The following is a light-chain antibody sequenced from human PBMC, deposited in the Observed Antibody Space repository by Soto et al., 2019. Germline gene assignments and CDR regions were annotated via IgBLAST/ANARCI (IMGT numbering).Light chain of an antibody. CDR3: QQYNKWPLT. CDR2: GAS. J-gene: IGKJ4*01. V-gene: IGKV3-15*01. CDR1: QSVSSN. Sequence: ERVMTQTPATLSVSPGERATLSCRASQSVSSNLAWYQHKPGQAASLLIHGASTRATGIPARFSGSGSGTEFTLTISSLQSEDFAVYYCQQYNKWPLTFGGGTKVEIK.